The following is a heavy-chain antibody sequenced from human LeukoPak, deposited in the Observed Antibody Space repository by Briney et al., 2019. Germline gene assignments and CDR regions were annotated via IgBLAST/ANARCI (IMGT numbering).Heavy chain of an antibody. Sequence: GGSLRLSCAASGFTFSSYSMNWVRQAPGKGLEWVSSISSSSSYIYCADSVKGRFTISRDNAKNSLYLQMNSLRAEDTAVYYCARDTNWGSIAFDIWGQGTMVTVSS. V-gene: IGHV3-21*01. CDR2: ISSSSSYI. J-gene: IGHJ3*02. CDR1: GFTFSSYS. D-gene: IGHD7-27*01. CDR3: ARDTNWGSIAFDI.